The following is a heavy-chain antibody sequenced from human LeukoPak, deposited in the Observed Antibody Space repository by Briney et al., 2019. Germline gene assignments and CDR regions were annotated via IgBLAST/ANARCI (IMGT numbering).Heavy chain of an antibody. J-gene: IGHJ5*02. CDR3: ARDLDFSSGGYNWFDP. Sequence: GGSLRLSCAASGFTFSDYYMSWIRQAPGKGLEWVSYISSSGSTIYYADSVKGRFTISRDNAKNSLYLQMNSLRAEDTAVYYCARDLDFSSGGYNWFDPWGQGTLVTVSS. CDR1: GFTFSDYY. D-gene: IGHD3-3*01. CDR2: ISSSGSTI. V-gene: IGHV3-11*04.